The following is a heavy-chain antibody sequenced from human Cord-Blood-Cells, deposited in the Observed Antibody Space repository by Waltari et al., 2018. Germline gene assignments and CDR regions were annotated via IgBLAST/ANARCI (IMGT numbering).Heavy chain of an antibody. J-gene: IGHJ4*02. CDR2: INHSGST. D-gene: IGHD6-13*01. Sequence: QVQLQQWGAGLLKPSETLSLTCAVYGGSFSGYYWSWIRQPPGKGLEWIGEINHSGSTNYNPSLKSRVTISVDTSKNQFSLKLSSVTAADTAVYYCARTQQLSPFDYWGQGTLVIVSS. CDR3: ARTQQLSPFDY. CDR1: GGSFSGYY. V-gene: IGHV4-34*01.